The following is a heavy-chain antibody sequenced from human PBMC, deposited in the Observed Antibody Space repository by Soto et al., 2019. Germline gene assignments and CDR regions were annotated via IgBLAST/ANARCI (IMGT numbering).Heavy chain of an antibody. CDR2: IIPFFGAA. D-gene: IGHD1-1*01. CDR3: ARGIEEMATTTAVWSFDL. J-gene: IGHJ2*01. CDR1: GDTFSSHA. Sequence: QVQLVQSGAEVKKPGSSVKVSCKASGDTFSSHAFGWVRQAPGQGLEWMGGIIPFFGAAHYAQTFQGRAAITADEATTLGYMELSSLRSEDTDVYYCARGIEEMATTTAVWSFDLWGRGTLVTVSS. V-gene: IGHV1-69*01.